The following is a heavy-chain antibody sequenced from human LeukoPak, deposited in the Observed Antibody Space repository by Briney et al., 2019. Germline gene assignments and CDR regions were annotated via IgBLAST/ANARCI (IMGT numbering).Heavy chain of an antibody. D-gene: IGHD6-19*01. V-gene: IGHV4-61*02. CDR1: GGSISSGCYC. J-gene: IGHJ4*02. CDR2: IYGSGST. CDR3: ARRPSSYWYFDY. Sequence: ASETLSLTCTVSGGSISSGCYCWSWLPQPAGKGLEWIGRIYGSGSTNYNPTLKSRVTMSLDTSRNQFSLKLSAVTAANTAIYNCARRPSSYWYFDYWGQGTLVTVSS.